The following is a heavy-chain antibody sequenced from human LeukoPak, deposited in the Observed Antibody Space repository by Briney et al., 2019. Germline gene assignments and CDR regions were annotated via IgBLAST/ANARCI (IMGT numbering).Heavy chain of an antibody. CDR1: GFIFSSYT. CDR3: AREAVATSTTIYYYYYMDV. D-gene: IGHD5-12*01. V-gene: IGHV3-48*01. J-gene: IGHJ6*03. Sequence: GGSLRLSCAASGFIFSSYTMNWVRQAPGKGLEWVSYISSSSRMIYYADSVKGRFTISRDNAKNSLYLQLNSLRAEDTAVYYCAREAVATSTTIYYYYYMDVWGKGTTVSVSS. CDR2: ISSSSRMI.